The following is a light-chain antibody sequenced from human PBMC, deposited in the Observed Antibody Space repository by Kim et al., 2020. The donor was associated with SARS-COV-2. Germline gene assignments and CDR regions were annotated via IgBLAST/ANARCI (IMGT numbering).Light chain of an antibody. V-gene: IGKV2-28*01. CDR3: MQALQTPLT. Sequence: PDSISGRSSQSLLDSTGYDYLDWYLQKPGQSPQLLIYLGSNRASGVPDRFSGSGSRTDFTLKISRVEAEDVGVYYCMQALQTPLTFGQGTKVDIK. J-gene: IGKJ1*01. CDR1: QSLLDSTGYDY. CDR2: LGS.